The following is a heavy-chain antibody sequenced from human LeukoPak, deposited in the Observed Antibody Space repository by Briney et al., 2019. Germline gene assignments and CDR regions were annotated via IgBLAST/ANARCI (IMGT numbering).Heavy chain of an antibody. CDR3: VVTSHQYDFDY. CDR2: IYTSGST. Sequence: PSETLSLTCTVSGGSISSYYWSWIRQPAGKGLEWIGRIYTSGSTNYNPSLKSRVTMSVDTSKNQFSLKLSSVTAADTAVYYCVVTSHQYDFDYWGQGTLVTVSS. D-gene: IGHD4-23*01. V-gene: IGHV4-4*07. J-gene: IGHJ4*02. CDR1: GGSISSYY.